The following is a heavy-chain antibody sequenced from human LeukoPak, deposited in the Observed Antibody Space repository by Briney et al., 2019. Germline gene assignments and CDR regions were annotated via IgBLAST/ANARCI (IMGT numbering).Heavy chain of an antibody. CDR3: ARETSQKGAHYMDV. J-gene: IGHJ6*03. CDR2: IYYSGGS. Sequence: SQTLSLTCTVSGGSFDSGFYSWTWLRQPPGKGLEWIGYIYYSGGSQYNPSLKSRLTISVDPSKNQFSLKLSSVTAADTAVYYCARETSQKGAHYMDVWGKGTTVTISS. CDR1: GGSFDSGFYS. D-gene: IGHD3-16*01. V-gene: IGHV4-30-4*07.